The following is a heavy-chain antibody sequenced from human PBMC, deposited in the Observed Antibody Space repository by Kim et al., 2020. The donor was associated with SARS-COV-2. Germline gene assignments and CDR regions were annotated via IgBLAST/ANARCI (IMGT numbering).Heavy chain of an antibody. CDR1: GDSVSSNSAA. D-gene: IGHD6-6*01. V-gene: IGHV6-1*01. J-gene: IGHJ5*02. CDR2: TYYRSKWYN. CDR3: ARDLGVEYSSSSELVHWFDP. Sequence: SQTLSLTCAISGDSVSSNSAAWNWIRQSPSRGLEWLGRTYYRSKWYNDYAVSVKSRITINPDTSKNQFSLQLNSVTPEDTAVYYCARDLGVEYSSSSELVHWFDPWGQGTLVTVSS.